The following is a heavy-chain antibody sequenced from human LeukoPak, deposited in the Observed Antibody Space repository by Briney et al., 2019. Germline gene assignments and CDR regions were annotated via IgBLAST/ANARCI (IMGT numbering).Heavy chain of an antibody. Sequence: ASVKVSCKASGYTFTSYGISWVRQAPGQGLEWMGWISAYNGNTNYAQKLQGRVTMTTDTSTSTAYMELRSQRSDDTAVYYCARGGGDYYDSSGYYYGYWFDPWGQGTLVTVSS. CDR3: ARGGGDYYDSSGYYYGYWFDP. J-gene: IGHJ5*02. D-gene: IGHD3-22*01. CDR2: ISAYNGNT. CDR1: GYTFTSYG. V-gene: IGHV1-18*01.